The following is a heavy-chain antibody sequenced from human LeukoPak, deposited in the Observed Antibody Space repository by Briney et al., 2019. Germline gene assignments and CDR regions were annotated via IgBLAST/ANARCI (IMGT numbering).Heavy chain of an antibody. CDR3: AKESLSFDY. V-gene: IGHV3-23*01. J-gene: IGHJ4*02. CDR2: ISGSGGST. CDR1: GFTFSSYA. Sequence: GGSLRLSCAASGFTFSSYAMSWVRQAPGKGLEWVSVISGSGGSTYYGDFVKGRLSISRDNSENTLYLQMHSLRAEDTAVYYCAKESLSFDYWGQGALVTVSS.